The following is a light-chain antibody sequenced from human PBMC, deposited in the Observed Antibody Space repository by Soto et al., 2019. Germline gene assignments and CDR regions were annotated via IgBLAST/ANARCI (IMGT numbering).Light chain of an antibody. CDR3: QPYNGFWT. CDR2: EAS. V-gene: IGKV1-5*03. J-gene: IGKJ1*01. CDR1: QSISGS. Sequence: DIQMTQSPSTLSASVGDRVTITCRASQSISGSLAWYQQKPGKAPKLLIYEASNLKSGVPSRFSGSGSGTEYTLTISGLQPDDSASYDCQPYNGFWTFGQGTRVEIK.